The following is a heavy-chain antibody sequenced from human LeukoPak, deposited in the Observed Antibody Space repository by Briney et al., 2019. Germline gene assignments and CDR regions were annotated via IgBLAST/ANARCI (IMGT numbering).Heavy chain of an antibody. CDR1: GFSISNDW. J-gene: IGHJ4*02. CDR3: TLIQGWGSGSYYRDF. CDR2: VKSRSAGETT. Sequence: GGSLRLSCAASGFSISNDWMSWVRQAPGKGLEWVARVKSRSAGETTNYAAPVKGRFTISRDDSKNTLYLQMNSLKTEDTAVYYCTLIQGWGSGSYYRDFWGQGTLVTVSS. D-gene: IGHD3-10*01. V-gene: IGHV3-15*01.